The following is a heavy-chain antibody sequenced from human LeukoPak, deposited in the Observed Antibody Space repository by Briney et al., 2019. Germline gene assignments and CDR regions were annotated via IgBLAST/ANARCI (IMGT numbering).Heavy chain of an antibody. V-gene: IGHV3-23*01. J-gene: IGHJ4*02. Sequence: GGSLRLSCAASGFTFSSYAMSWVRQAPGKGLEWVSTISVSGGSTYYADSVKGRFTISRDNSKNTLYLQMNSLRAEDTAVYYCAKDRPPGWSGHLYYFDYWGQGTLVTVSS. D-gene: IGHD3-3*01. CDR1: GFTFSSYA. CDR3: AKDRPPGWSGHLYYFDY. CDR2: ISVSGGST.